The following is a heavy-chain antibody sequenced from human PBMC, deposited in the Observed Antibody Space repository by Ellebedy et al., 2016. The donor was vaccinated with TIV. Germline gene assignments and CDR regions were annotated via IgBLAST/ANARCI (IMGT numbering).Heavy chain of an antibody. CDR2: IWYDGSNK. CDR3: AKDATAMNNRWDQFDC. D-gene: IGHD1/OR15-1a*01. Sequence: PGGSLRLSCAASGFTFSSYGMHWVRQAPGKGLEWVAVIWYDGSNKYYADSVKGRFTISRDNSKNTLYLHMNSLRADDTGVYYCAKDATAMNNRWDQFDCWGQGALVTVSS. CDR1: GFTFSSYG. J-gene: IGHJ4*02. V-gene: IGHV3-33*06.